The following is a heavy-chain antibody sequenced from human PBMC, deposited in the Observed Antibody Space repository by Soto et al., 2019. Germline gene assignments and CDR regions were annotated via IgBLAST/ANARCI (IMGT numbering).Heavy chain of an antibody. Sequence: SVKVSCKASGGTFSSYAISWVRQAPGQGLEWMGGIIPIFGTANYAQKFQGRVTITADESTSTAYMELSSLRSEDTAVYYCARDFRPYNWFDPWGQGTLVTVSS. CDR1: GGTFSSYA. J-gene: IGHJ5*02. CDR2: IIPIFGTA. CDR3: ARDFRPYNWFDP. V-gene: IGHV1-69*13.